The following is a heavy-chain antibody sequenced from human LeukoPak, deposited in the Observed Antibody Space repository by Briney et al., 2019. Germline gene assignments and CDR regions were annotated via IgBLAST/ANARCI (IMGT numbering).Heavy chain of an antibody. J-gene: IGHJ4*02. Sequence: GGSLRLSCAGSGFTFSIYAMHWVRQAPGKGLEWVAVISYDGSNKYYADSVKGRFTISRDNSKNTLYLQMNSLRAEDTAVYYCARGQYYYDTSGYYADYWGQGTLVIVSS. CDR1: GFTFSIYA. CDR2: ISYDGSNK. CDR3: ARGQYYYDTSGYYADY. V-gene: IGHV3-30-3*01. D-gene: IGHD3-22*01.